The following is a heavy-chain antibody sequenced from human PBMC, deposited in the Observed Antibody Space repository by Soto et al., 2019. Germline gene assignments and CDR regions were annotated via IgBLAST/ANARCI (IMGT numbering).Heavy chain of an antibody. D-gene: IGHD2-2*01. Sequence: PSETLSLTCAVSGGSISSSNWWSWVRQPPGKGLEWIGEIYHSGSTNYNPSLKSRVTISVDKSKNQFSLKLSSVTAADTAVYYCARGSRRSPAAISYWFDPWGQGTLVTVSS. J-gene: IGHJ5*02. CDR3: ARGSRRSPAAISYWFDP. V-gene: IGHV4-4*02. CDR2: IYHSGST. CDR1: GGSISSSNW.